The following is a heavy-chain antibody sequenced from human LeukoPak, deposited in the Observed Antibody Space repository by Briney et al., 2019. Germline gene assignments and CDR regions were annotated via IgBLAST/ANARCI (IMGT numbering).Heavy chain of an antibody. V-gene: IGHV4-34*01. Sequence: PSETLSPTCAVYGGSFSGYYWSWIRQPPGKGLEWIGEINHSGSTNYNPSLKSRVTISVDTSKNQFSLKLSSVTAADTAVYYCARGGYYYDSSGFDYWGQGTLVTVSS. CDR2: INHSGST. J-gene: IGHJ4*02. CDR3: ARGGYYYDSSGFDY. D-gene: IGHD3-22*01. CDR1: GGSFSGYY.